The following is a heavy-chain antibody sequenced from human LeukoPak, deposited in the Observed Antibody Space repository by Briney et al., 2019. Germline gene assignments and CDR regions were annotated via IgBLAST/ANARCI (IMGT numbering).Heavy chain of an antibody. CDR2: IYYSGST. V-gene: IGHV4-59*01. CDR1: GGSISSYY. CDR3: ARGSSGWNDAFDI. J-gene: IGHJ3*02. Sequence: SETLSLTCTVSGGSISSYYWSWIRQPPGKGLEWIGYIYYSGSTNYNPSLKSRVTISVGTSKNQFSLKLSSVTAADTAVYYCARGSSGWNDAFDIWGQGTMVTVSS. D-gene: IGHD6-19*01.